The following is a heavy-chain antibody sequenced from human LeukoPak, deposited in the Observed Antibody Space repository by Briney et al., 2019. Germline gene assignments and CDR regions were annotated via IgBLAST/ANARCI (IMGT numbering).Heavy chain of an antibody. CDR2: INHSGST. V-gene: IGHV4-34*01. CDR3: ARRYCSGGSCYSILVRNQYNWFDP. J-gene: IGHJ5*02. D-gene: IGHD2-15*01. CDR1: GGSFSGYY. Sequence: PSETLSLTCAVYGGSFSGYYWSWIRQPPGKGLEWIGEINHSGSTNYNPSLKSRVTISVDTSKNQFSLKLSSVTAADTAVYYCARRYCSGGSCYSILVRNQYNWFDPWGQGTLVTVSS.